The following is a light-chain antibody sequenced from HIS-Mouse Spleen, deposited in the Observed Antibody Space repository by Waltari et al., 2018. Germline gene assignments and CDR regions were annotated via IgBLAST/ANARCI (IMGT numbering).Light chain of an antibody. CDR2: DDS. Sequence: SYVLTPPPSVSVAPGKTARITCGGNNIGRKSVHWYQQKPGQAPVLVVYDDSDRLSGIPERFSGSNSGNTATLTISRVEAGDEADYYCQVWDSSSDHVVFGGGTKLTVL. CDR3: QVWDSSSDHVV. CDR1: NIGRKS. V-gene: IGLV3-21*03. J-gene: IGLJ2*01.